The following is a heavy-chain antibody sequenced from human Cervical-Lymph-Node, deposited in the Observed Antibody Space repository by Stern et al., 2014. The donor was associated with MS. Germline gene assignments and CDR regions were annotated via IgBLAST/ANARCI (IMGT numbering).Heavy chain of an antibody. D-gene: IGHD2/OR15-2a*01. Sequence: QVQLMQSGGGVVQPGRSLRLSCAASGFTFSSYAFHWVRQAPGKGLEWVAVISFDGSNKYYADSVKGRFTISRDHSKNTLYLQMNSLRAEDTAVYYCARDRGPLAEYFFVYWGQGTLVTVSS. J-gene: IGHJ4*02. V-gene: IGHV3-30*04. CDR3: ARDRGPLAEYFFVY. CDR2: ISFDGSNK. CDR1: GFTFSSYA.